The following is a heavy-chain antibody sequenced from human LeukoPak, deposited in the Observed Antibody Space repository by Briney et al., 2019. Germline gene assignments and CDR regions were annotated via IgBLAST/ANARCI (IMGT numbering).Heavy chain of an antibody. Sequence: GTSLRLSCEASGFTFSHFGMHWVRQAPGKGLEWVAVIWSDATNQYYADSVKGRFTISRDNFKRTVSLDMNSLRVEDTAVYYCAQDAQRGFDYSNSLEHWGQGSLVIVSS. J-gene: IGHJ5*02. CDR1: GFTFSHFG. CDR2: IWSDATNQ. CDR3: AQDAQRGFDYSNSLEH. D-gene: IGHD4-11*01. V-gene: IGHV3-33*06.